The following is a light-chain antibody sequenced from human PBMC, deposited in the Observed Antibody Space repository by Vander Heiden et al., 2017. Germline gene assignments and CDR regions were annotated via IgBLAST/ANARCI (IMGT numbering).Light chain of an antibody. J-gene: IGKJ3*01. Sequence: EIVLTQSPGTLSLSPGARATLSCRASQSVSSSYLAWYQQKPGQAPRLFIYGASSRATGIPDRFSGSGSGTDFTLTISRLEPEDFAVYYCQQYGSSPTFGPGTKVDIK. CDR3: QQYGSSPT. CDR1: QSVSSSY. V-gene: IGKV3-20*01. CDR2: GAS.